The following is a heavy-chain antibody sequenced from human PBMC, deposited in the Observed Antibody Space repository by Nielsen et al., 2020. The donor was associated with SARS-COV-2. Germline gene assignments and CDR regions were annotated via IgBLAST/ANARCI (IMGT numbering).Heavy chain of an antibody. CDR2: TYYRSKWSN. CDR1: GDSVSSNSAA. CDR3: ARGTYSSTWYETGRRYDFDY. D-gene: IGHD6-13*01. V-gene: IGHV6-1*01. Sequence: SQTLSLTCALSGDSVSSNSAAWNWLRQSPSRGLEWLGRTYYRSKWSNDYAVSVKSRIVTNPDTSNNQFSLLLNSVTPEDTAVYYCARGTYSSTWYETGRRYDFDYWGQGTLVTVSS. J-gene: IGHJ4*02.